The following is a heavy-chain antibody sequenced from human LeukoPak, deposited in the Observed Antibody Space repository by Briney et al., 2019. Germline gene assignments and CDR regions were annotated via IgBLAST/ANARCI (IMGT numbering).Heavy chain of an antibody. CDR2: ISYDGSNK. J-gene: IGHJ4*02. CDR3: AKDGQLLDY. CDR1: GFTFDDYG. D-gene: IGHD5-18*01. V-gene: IGHV3-30*18. Sequence: PGGSLRLSCAASGFTFDDYGMSWVRQAPGKGLEWVAVISYDGSNKYYADSVKGRFTISRDNSKNTLYLQMNSLRAEDTAVYYCAKDGQLLDYWGQGTLVTVSS.